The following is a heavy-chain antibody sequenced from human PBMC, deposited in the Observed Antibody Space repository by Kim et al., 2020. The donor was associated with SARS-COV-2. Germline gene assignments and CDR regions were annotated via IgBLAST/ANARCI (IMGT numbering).Heavy chain of an antibody. CDR1: GFTFSSYA. CDR2: ISYDGSNK. Sequence: GGSLRLSCAASGFTFSSYAMHWVRQAPGKGLEWVAGISYDGSNKYYADSVKGRFTISRDNSKNTLYLQMNSLRAEDTAVYYCARDLADIVVVPAAWSGGFDYWGQGALVTVSS. CDR3: ARDLADIVVVPAAWSGGFDY. D-gene: IGHD2-2*01. V-gene: IGHV3-30*04. J-gene: IGHJ4*02.